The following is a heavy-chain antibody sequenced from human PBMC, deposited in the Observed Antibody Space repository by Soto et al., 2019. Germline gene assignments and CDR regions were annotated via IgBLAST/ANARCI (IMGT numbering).Heavy chain of an antibody. V-gene: IGHV3-30-3*01. CDR2: ISYDGSNK. Sequence: QVQLVESGGGVVQPGRSLRLSCAASGFTFSSYAMHWVRQAPGKGLEWVAVISYDGSNKYYADSVKGRFTISRDNSKNTLYLQMNSLRAEDTAVYYCARDFVNWGQGTLVTVSS. CDR3: ARDFVN. J-gene: IGHJ4*02. CDR1: GFTFSSYA. D-gene: IGHD2-15*01.